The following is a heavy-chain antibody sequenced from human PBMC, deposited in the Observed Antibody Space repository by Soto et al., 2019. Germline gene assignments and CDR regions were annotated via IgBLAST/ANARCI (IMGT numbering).Heavy chain of an antibody. CDR3: ARGDYDILTGYYGSYYYYYGMDV. CDR2: INPSGGST. J-gene: IGHJ6*02. CDR1: GYTFTSYY. D-gene: IGHD3-9*01. Sequence: ASVKVSCKASGYTFTSYYMHWVRQAPGQGLEWMGIINPSGGSTSYAQKFQGRVTMTRDTSTSTVYMELSSLRSEDTAVYYCARGDYDILTGYYGSYYYYYGMDVWGQGTTVTSP. V-gene: IGHV1-46*01.